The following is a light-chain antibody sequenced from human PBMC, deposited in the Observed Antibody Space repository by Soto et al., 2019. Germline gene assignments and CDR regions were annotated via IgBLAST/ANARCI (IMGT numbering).Light chain of an antibody. J-gene: IGKJ1*01. CDR1: QSVSSN. V-gene: IGKV3-15*01. Sequence: EIVMTHSPATLSVSPGERATLSFSSSQSVSSNLAWYQQKPGQAPRLLIYGASTRATGIPARFSGSGSGTEFTLTISSLQSEDFAVYYCQQYNNWLSFGQGTKVDI. CDR3: QQYNNWLS. CDR2: GAS.